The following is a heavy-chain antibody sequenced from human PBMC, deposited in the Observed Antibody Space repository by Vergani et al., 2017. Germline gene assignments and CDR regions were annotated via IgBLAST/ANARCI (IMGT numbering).Heavy chain of an antibody. CDR2: INHSGST. D-gene: IGHD4-23*01. CDR1: GGSFSGYY. CDR3: ARGRRRSSLYGGLNWFDP. V-gene: IGHV4-34*01. J-gene: IGHJ5*02. Sequence: QVQLQQWGAGLLKPSETLSLPCAVYGGSFSGYYWSWIRQPPGKGLEWIGEINHSGSTNYNPSLKSRVTISVDTSKNQFSLKLSSVTAADTAVYYCARGRRRSSLYGGLNWFDPWGQGTLVTVSS.